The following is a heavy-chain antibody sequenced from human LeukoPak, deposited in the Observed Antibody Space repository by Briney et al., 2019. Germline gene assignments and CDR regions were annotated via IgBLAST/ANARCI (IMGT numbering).Heavy chain of an antibody. CDR2: IYHSGST. CDR1: GGSINSGGYY. D-gene: IGHD2-2*02. Sequence: SETLSLTCTVSGGSINSGGYYWSWIRQPPGKGLEWIGYIYHSGSTYYNPSLKSRVTISVDRSKNQFSLKLSSVTAADTAVYYCAVGYCSSTSCYRGVRWFDPWGQGTLVTVSS. V-gene: IGHV4-30-2*01. CDR3: AVGYCSSTSCYRGVRWFDP. J-gene: IGHJ5*02.